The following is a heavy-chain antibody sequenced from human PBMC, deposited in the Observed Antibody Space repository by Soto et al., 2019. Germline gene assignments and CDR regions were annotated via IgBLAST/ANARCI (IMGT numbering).Heavy chain of an antibody. V-gene: IGHV4-39*01. J-gene: IGHJ4*02. CDR1: GGSISSSSYY. CDR3: ARYGVFAYYDFWSGYHYFDY. CDR2: IYYSGST. D-gene: IGHD3-3*01. Sequence: SETLSLTCTVSGGSISSSSYYWGWIRQPPGKGLEWIGSIYYSGSTYYNPSLKSRVTISVDTSKNQFSLKLSSVTAADTAVYYCARYGVFAYYDFWSGYHYFDYWGQGTLVTVSS.